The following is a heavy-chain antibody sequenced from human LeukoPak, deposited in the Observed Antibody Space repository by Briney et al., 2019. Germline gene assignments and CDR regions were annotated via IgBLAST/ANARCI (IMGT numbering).Heavy chain of an antibody. CDR2: ISWNSGSI. J-gene: IGHJ1*01. D-gene: IGHD5-18*01. V-gene: IGHV3-9*01. Sequence: GRSLRLSCAASGFTFDDYAMHWVRHAPGKGLEWVSGISWNSGSIGYADSVKGRFTISRDNAKNSLYLQMNSLRAEDTALYYCAKPPRRYSYGSEYFQHWGQGTLVTVSS. CDR1: GFTFDDYA. CDR3: AKPPRRYSYGSEYFQH.